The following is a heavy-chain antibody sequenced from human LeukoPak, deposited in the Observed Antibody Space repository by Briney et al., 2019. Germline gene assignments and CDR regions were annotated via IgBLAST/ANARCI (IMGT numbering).Heavy chain of an antibody. CDR2: INHSGST. J-gene: IGHJ6*02. Sequence: SETLSLTCAVYGGSFSGYYWSWIRQPPGKGLEWIGEINHSGSTNYNPSLKSRVTISVDTSKNQFSLKLSSVTAADTAVYYCARGNSRGYSYGAARTYYYGMDVWGRGTTVTVSS. CDR1: GGSFSGYY. D-gene: IGHD5-18*01. V-gene: IGHV4-34*01. CDR3: ARGNSRGYSYGAARTYYYGMDV.